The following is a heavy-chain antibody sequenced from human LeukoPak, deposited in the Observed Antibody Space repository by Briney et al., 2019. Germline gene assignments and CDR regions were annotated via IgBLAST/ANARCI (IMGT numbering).Heavy chain of an antibody. CDR1: GFTVSSNY. Sequence: GGSLRLSCAASGFTVSSNYMSWVRQAPGKGLEWVSVIYSGGSTYYADSVKGRFTISRDNSKNTLYLQMNSLRAEDTAVYYCVRMLDSSFSFDYWGQGTLVTVSS. CDR3: VRMLDSSFSFDY. V-gene: IGHV3-66*01. D-gene: IGHD2-15*01. CDR2: IYSGGST. J-gene: IGHJ4*02.